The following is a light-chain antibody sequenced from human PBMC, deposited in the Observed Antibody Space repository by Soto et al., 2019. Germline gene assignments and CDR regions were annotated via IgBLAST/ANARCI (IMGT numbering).Light chain of an antibody. Sequence: ELVMTQSPATLSVSPGERATLSCRASQSVWSHLAWYQQKPGQAPRLLIYAASTRASGIEARFSGSGAGTEFPITISSLQSEDSAVYYCQQYSAWPLIFGPGTTVDIK. CDR3: QQYSAWPLI. J-gene: IGKJ3*01. CDR2: AAS. V-gene: IGKV3-15*01. CDR1: QSVWSH.